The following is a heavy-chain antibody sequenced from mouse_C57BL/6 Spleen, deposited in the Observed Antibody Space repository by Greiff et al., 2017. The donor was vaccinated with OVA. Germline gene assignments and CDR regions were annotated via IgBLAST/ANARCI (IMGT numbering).Heavy chain of an antibody. J-gene: IGHJ2*01. Sequence: EVQVVESGGGLVKPGGSLKLSCAASGFTFSSYAMSWVRQTPEKRLEWVATISDGGSYTYYPDNVKGRFTISRDNAKNNLYLQMSHLKSEDTAMYYCARDTAQATSDYWGQGTTLTVSS. CDR2: ISDGGSYT. D-gene: IGHD3-2*02. V-gene: IGHV5-4*01. CDR3: ARDTAQATSDY. CDR1: GFTFSSYA.